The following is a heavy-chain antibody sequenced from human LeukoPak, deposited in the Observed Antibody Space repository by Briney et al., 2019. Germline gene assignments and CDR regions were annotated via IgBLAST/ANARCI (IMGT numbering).Heavy chain of an antibody. CDR1: GGSFSGYY. V-gene: IGHV4-34*01. D-gene: IGHD5-24*01. Sequence: SETLSLTCAVYGGSFSGYYWSWIRQPPGKGLEWIGEINHSGSTNYNPSLKSRVTISVDTSKNQFSLKLSSVTAADTAVYYCARNTKMATITIYYYYYMDVWGKGTTVTVSS. CDR3: ARNTKMATITIYYYYYMDV. CDR2: INHSGST. J-gene: IGHJ6*03.